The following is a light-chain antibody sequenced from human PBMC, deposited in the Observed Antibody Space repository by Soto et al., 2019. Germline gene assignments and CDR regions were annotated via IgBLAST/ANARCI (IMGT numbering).Light chain of an antibody. J-gene: IGLJ1*01. Sequence: QSVLTQPASVSGSPGQSITISCTGTSSDVGSDNLVSWYQQHPGKAPKLMIYEVSKRPSGVSNRFSGSKSGNTASLTISGLQAEDVADYYCCSYAGRSTYVFGTGTKLTVL. CDR1: SSDVGSDNL. V-gene: IGLV2-23*02. CDR3: CSYAGRSTYV. CDR2: EVS.